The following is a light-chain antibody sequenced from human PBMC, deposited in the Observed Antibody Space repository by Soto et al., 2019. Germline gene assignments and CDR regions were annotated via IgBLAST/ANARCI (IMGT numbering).Light chain of an antibody. CDR3: TSYTSSSTLV. J-gene: IGLJ2*01. Sequence: HSVLTQPASVSGSPGQSITISCTGTSSDVGGYNYVSWYQQHPGKAPKLMIFEVSNRPSGVSHRFSGSKSGNTASLTISGLQAEDEADYYCTSYTSSSTLVFGGGTKLTVL. CDR1: SSDVGGYNY. CDR2: EVS. V-gene: IGLV2-14*01.